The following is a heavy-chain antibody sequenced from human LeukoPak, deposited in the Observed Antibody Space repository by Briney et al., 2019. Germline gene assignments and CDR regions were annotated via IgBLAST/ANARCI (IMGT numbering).Heavy chain of an antibody. J-gene: IGHJ4*02. V-gene: IGHV3-30*04. CDR2: IAPDGSEK. CDR1: GFIFGSHG. Sequence: PGGSLRLSCAASGFIFGSHGIHWVRQAPGKGLEWVAIIAPDGSEKDYADSVKGRFTISRDNYEDTLYLQMNSLRAEDTAVYYCARDYTGKYTIDCWGQGTLVTVSS. D-gene: IGHD1-26*01. CDR3: ARDYTGKYTIDC.